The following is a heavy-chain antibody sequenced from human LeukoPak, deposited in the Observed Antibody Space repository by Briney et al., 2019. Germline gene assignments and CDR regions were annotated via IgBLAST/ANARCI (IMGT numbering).Heavy chain of an antibody. CDR3: ATSDYYVNWVDH. J-gene: IGHJ5*02. Sequence: SETLSLTCTVSGGCISSGSYYWSWIRQPAGKGLEWIGRIYTSGSTNYNPSLKSRVTISVDTSKNQFSLKNNSATDADTAVDADATSDYYVNWVDHWGQGTLVTVSS. D-gene: IGHD3-22*01. CDR2: IYTSGST. CDR1: GGCISSGSYY. V-gene: IGHV4-61*02.